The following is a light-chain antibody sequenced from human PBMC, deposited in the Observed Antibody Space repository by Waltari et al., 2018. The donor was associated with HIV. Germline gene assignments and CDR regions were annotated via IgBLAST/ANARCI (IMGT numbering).Light chain of an antibody. V-gene: IGLV2-23*01. Sequence: QSALTQPASVSGSPGQSITISCTGTGSAVGIYHLVSWYQQYPGNAPKLIIYEGSKRPSWISNRFSGSQSGNTASLTISGLQAEDEADYYCCSYAVSSTSVIFGGGTKLTVL. J-gene: IGLJ2*01. CDR1: GSAVGIYHL. CDR2: EGS. CDR3: CSYAVSSTSVI.